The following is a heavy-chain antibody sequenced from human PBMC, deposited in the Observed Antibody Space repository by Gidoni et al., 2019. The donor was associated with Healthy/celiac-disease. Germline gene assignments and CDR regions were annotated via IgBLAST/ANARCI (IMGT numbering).Heavy chain of an antibody. J-gene: IGHJ4*02. CDR3: ARGGFRSGYDY. V-gene: IGHV1-2*02. CDR2: INPNSGGT. Sequence: QVQLVQSGAEVKKPGASVKVSCTASGYTFTGYYMHWVRQAPGKGLEWMGWINPNSGGTNYAQQFQGMVTMTRDTSISTAYMELSRLRSDDTAVYYCARGGFRSGYDYWGQGTLVTVSS. CDR1: GYTFTGYY. D-gene: IGHD3-3*01.